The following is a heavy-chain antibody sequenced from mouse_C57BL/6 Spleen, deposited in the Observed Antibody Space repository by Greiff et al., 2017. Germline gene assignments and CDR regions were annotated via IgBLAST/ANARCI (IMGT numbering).Heavy chain of an antibody. Sequence: QVQLQQSGAELVRPGASVKLSCKASGYTFTDYYINWVKQRPGQGLEWIARLYPGSGNTYYNEKFKGKATLTAEKSSSTAYMQLSSLTSEDSAVYFCARSGDGYYLYFDYWGQGTTRTVSS. CDR2: LYPGSGNT. V-gene: IGHV1-76*01. D-gene: IGHD2-3*01. J-gene: IGHJ2*01. CDR3: ARSGDGYYLYFDY. CDR1: GYTFTDYY.